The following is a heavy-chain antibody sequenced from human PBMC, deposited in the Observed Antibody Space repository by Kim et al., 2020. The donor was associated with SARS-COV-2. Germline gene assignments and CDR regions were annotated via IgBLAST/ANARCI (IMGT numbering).Heavy chain of an antibody. CDR3: ARGTGYSGFDY. J-gene: IGHJ4*02. CDR2: TYYRSKWKN. CDR1: GDSVSSNTAA. D-gene: IGHD5-12*01. V-gene: IGHV6-1*01. Sequence: SQTLSLTCAISGDSVSSNTAAWNWIRQSPSGGLEWLGRTYYRSKWKNDYAESVKSRIKINPDTSKNQFSLQLNSVTPEDTAVYYCARGTGYSGFDYWAQGTLVTVSS.